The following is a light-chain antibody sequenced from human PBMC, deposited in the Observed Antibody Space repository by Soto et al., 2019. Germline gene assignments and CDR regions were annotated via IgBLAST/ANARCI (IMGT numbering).Light chain of an antibody. V-gene: IGLV2-14*01. CDR1: SSDVGSYNY. J-gene: IGLJ1*01. CDR2: DVS. Sequence: QSALTQPASVSGSPGQSITISCTGTSSDVGSYNYVSWYQQHPGKAPKLMIYDVSDRPSGVSNRFSGSKSGNTASLTISGLQAEDEADYYCSSYTSSSTPYVFGTGTKVTV. CDR3: SSYTSSSTPYV.